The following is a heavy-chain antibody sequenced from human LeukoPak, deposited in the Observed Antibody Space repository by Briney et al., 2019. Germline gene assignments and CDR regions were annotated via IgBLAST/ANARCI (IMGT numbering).Heavy chain of an antibody. CDR2: ISSNGGST. Sequence: PGGSLRLSCAASGFTFSSYAMHWVRQAPGKGLEYVSAISSNGGSTYYANSVKGRFTISRDNSKNTLYMQMNSLRAEDTAFYYCAKGSAQYYFESWGQGTLVTVSS. CDR3: AKGSAQYYFES. D-gene: IGHD3-10*01. J-gene: IGHJ4*02. V-gene: IGHV3-64*01. CDR1: GFTFSSYA.